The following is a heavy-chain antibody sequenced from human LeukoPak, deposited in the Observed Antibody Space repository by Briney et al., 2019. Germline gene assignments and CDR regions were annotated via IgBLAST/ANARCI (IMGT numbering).Heavy chain of an antibody. CDR2: ISGSGGST. J-gene: IGHJ4*02. CDR1: GFTFSSYA. D-gene: IGHD2-2*01. Sequence: GGSLRLSCAASGFTFSSYAMSWVRQAPGKGLEWVSAISGSGGSTYYADSVKGRFTISRDNSKNTLYLQMNNLRVEDTAVYYWAKDHIVVVPAAPPDYWGQGTLVTVSS. CDR3: AKDHIVVVPAAPPDY. V-gene: IGHV3-23*01.